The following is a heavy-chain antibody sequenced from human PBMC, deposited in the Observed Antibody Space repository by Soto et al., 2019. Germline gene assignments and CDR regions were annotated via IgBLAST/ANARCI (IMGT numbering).Heavy chain of an antibody. CDR3: AKDSVEGGDIVVMVYASNWFDP. Sequence: GGALRLSCAASGFNFRRYGMHWVRQAPGKGLEWVAVISYDGSNKYYADSVKGRFTISRDDSKNTLNLQMNSLRSEDTAMYYCAKDSVEGGDIVVMVYASNWFDPWGQGTLVTVSS. V-gene: IGHV3-30*18. CDR2: ISYDGSNK. J-gene: IGHJ5*02. CDR1: GFNFRRYG. D-gene: IGHD2-8*01.